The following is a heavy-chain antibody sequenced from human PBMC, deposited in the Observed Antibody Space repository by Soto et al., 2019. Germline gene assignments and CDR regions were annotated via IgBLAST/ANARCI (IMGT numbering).Heavy chain of an antibody. CDR1: VFAVTISGVD. V-gene: IGHV2-5*02. CDR3: AHHGLYYFDN. Sequence: SGPKLVNPTQTLTLTFTFSVFAVTISGVDVGWIRQPPGKALEWLALIYCDDDKRYSPSLKSRLTITKDTSKNQVVLTMTNMDPVDTATYYCAHHGLYYFDNWGQGTLVTLSS. J-gene: IGHJ4*02. CDR2: IYCDDDK.